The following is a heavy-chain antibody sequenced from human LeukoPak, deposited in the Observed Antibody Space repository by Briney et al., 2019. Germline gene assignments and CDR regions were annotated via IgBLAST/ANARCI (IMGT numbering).Heavy chain of an antibody. V-gene: IGHV3-23*01. CDR2: ISGTGGST. CDR1: GFTFSSYA. CDR3: AKGKTNYWFDH. Sequence: GGSLRLSCAASGFTFSSYAMHWVRQAPGKGLEWVSAISGTGGSTYYADSVKGRFTISRDNSKNTLYLQMNSLRAEDTAVYYCAKGKTNYWFDHWGQGTLVTVSS. D-gene: IGHD7-27*01. J-gene: IGHJ5*02.